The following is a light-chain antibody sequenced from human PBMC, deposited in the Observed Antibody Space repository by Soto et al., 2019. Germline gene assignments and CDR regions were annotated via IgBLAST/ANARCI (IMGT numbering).Light chain of an antibody. CDR2: GNS. CDR3: QSYDSSLSGVV. Sequence: QSVLTQPPSVSGAPGQRVTISCTGSSSNIGAGYDVHWYQQLPGTAPKLLIYGNSNRPSGVPDRFSGSKSGTSASLAITRLQAEDEADYYSQSYDSSLSGVVFGGGTKLTVL. CDR1: SSNIGAGYD. V-gene: IGLV1-40*01. J-gene: IGLJ2*01.